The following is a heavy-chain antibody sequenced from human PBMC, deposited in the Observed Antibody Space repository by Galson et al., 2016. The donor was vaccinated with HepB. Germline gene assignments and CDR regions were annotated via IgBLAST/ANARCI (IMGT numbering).Heavy chain of an antibody. D-gene: IGHD2-8*02. CDR1: GFTFSSDW. CDR2: IKQDGSEK. J-gene: IGHJ4*02. Sequence: SLRLSCAASGFTFSSDWMSWVRQAPGKGLEWVANIKQDGSEKYYVDSGKGRFTISRDNAKNSLYLQMNSLRAEDTAVYYCASWWQTPASYFDYWGQGTLVTVSS. CDR3: ASWWQTPASYFDY. V-gene: IGHV3-7*01.